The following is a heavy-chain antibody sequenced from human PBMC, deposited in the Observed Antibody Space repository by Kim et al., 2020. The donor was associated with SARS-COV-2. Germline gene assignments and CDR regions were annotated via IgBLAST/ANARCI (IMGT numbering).Heavy chain of an antibody. Sequence: ASVKVSCKASGYTFTSYAMNWVRQAPGQGLEWMGWINTNTGNPTYAQGFTGRFVFSLDTSVSTAYLQISSLKAEDTAVYYCARGPRVATISKFDYWGQGTLVTVSS. D-gene: IGHD5-12*01. CDR3: ARGPRVATISKFDY. CDR2: INTNTGNP. V-gene: IGHV7-4-1*02. CDR1: GYTFTSYA. J-gene: IGHJ4*02.